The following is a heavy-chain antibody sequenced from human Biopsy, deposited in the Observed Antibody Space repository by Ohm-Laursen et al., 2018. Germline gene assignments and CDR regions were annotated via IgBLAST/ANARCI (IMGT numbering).Heavy chain of an antibody. Sequence: TLSLTCTVSGDSISTYYWSWIRQPPGKGLQWIGYIYYTGNTDYNPSLQSRVTISVDTSKDHFSLRLRSMTPADTAMYYCARDRGYYSDRTVPGYFDLWGRGTLVTVSS. CDR2: IYYTGNT. V-gene: IGHV4-59*01. D-gene: IGHD3-22*01. CDR1: GDSISTYY. J-gene: IGHJ2*01. CDR3: ARDRGYYSDRTVPGYFDL.